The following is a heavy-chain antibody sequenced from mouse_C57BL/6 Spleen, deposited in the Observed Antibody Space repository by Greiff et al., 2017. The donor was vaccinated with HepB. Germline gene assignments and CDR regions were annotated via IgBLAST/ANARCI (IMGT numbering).Heavy chain of an antibody. V-gene: IGHV1-80*01. D-gene: IGHD1-1*01. CDR1: GYAFSSYW. J-gene: IGHJ3*01. Sequence: VKLVESGAELVKPGASVKISCKASGYAFSSYWMNWVKQRPGKGLEWIGQIYPGDGDTNYNGKFKGKATLTADKSSSTAYMQLSSLTSEDSAVYFCARSIYYYGPFAYWGQGTLVTVSA. CDR2: IYPGDGDT. CDR3: ARSIYYYGPFAY.